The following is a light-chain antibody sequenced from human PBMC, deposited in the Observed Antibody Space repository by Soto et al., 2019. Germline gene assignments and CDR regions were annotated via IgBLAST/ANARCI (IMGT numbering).Light chain of an antibody. CDR1: TSNIGSNT. Sequence: QSVLTQPPSASGAPGQRVTISCSGSTSNIGSNTVNWYQQFPGTAPRVLIYSNNQRPSGVPDRFSGSKSGTSVSLAISGLQSDDEADYYCAAWDDSLDGLVFGGGTKLTVL. V-gene: IGLV1-44*01. J-gene: IGLJ3*02. CDR2: SNN. CDR3: AAWDDSLDGLV.